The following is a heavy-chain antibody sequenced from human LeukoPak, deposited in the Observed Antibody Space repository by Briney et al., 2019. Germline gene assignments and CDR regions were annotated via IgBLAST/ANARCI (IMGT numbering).Heavy chain of an antibody. V-gene: IGHV3-23*01. CDR2: ISGSGGST. Sequence: PGGSLRLSCAASGFTFSSYAMSWVRQAPGKGLEWVSAISGSGGSTYYADAVKGRFTISRDNSKNTLYLQMNSLRAEDTAVYYCASSPTGLAYFDYWGQGTLVTVSS. J-gene: IGHJ4*02. D-gene: IGHD1-14*01. CDR3: ASSPTGLAYFDY. CDR1: GFTFSSYA.